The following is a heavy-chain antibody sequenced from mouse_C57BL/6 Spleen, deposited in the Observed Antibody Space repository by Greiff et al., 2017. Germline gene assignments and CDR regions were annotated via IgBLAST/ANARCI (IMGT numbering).Heavy chain of an antibody. CDR3: ARGDYDYNGYYFDY. J-gene: IGHJ2*01. CDR2: IDPSDSET. V-gene: IGHV1-52*01. CDR1: GYTFTSYW. Sequence: VQLQQPGAELVRPGSSVKLSCKASGYTFTSYWMHWVKQRPIQGLEWIGNIDPSDSETHYNQQFKDKATLTVDKSSSTAYMQLSSLTSEYSAVYYCARGDYDYNGYYFDYWGQGTTLTVSS. D-gene: IGHD2-4*01.